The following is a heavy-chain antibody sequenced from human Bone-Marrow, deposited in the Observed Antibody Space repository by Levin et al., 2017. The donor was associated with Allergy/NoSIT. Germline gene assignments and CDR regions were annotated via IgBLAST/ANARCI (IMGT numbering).Heavy chain of an antibody. J-gene: IGHJ4*02. V-gene: IGHV1-24*01. CDR1: GYTLSELS. D-gene: IGHD3-10*01. CDR2: YNPEDGDK. CDR3: STVPYESRSYPSFED. Sequence: GASVKVSCKVSGYTLSELSMHWVRQAPGKGLEWMAAYNPEDGDKVYEQKFQGRVTLTEDTSTNTAYMELKTLRSEDTAVYFCSTVPYESRSYPSFEDWGQGTPVTVSS.